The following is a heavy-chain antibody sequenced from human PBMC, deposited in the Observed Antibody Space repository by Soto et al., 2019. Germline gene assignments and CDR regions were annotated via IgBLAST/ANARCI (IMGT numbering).Heavy chain of an antibody. CDR1: GGSIISSSYY. J-gene: IGHJ6*02. V-gene: IGHV4-39*01. D-gene: IGHD3-22*01. Sequence: SETLSLTCTVSGGSIISSSYYWGWIRQPPGKGLEWIGSIYYSGSTYYNPSLKSRVTISVDTSKSQFSLKLSSVTAADTAVYYFARRLYYDSSGFGGGGMDVWGQGTTVTVSS. CDR3: ARRLYYDSSGFGGGGMDV. CDR2: IYYSGST.